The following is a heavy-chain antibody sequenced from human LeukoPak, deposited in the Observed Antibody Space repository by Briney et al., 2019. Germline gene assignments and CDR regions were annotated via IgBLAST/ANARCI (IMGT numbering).Heavy chain of an antibody. Sequence: GGSLRLSCAASGFTFSSYWMSWVRQAPGKGLEWVANIKQDGSEKYYVDSVKGRFTISRDNAKNSLYLQMNSLRAEDTAVYYCAKEGSYYCSDYWGQGTLVSVSS. CDR3: AKEGSYYCSDY. CDR1: GFTFSSYW. V-gene: IGHV3-7*01. J-gene: IGHJ4*02. CDR2: IKQDGSEK. D-gene: IGHD1-26*01.